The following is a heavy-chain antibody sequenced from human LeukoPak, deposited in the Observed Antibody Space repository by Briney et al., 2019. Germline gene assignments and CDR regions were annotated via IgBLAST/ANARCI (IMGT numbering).Heavy chain of an antibody. D-gene: IGHD3-22*01. CDR1: GGSISSSSYY. CDR2: IYYSGST. Sequence: SETLSLTCTVSGGSISSSSYYWGWIRQPPGKGLEWIGSIYYSGSTNYNPSLKSRVTISVDTSKNQFSLKLSSVTAADTAVYYCARRRYYYDSSGYYYDYWGQGTLVTVSS. V-gene: IGHV4-39*01. CDR3: ARRRYYYDSSGYYYDY. J-gene: IGHJ4*02.